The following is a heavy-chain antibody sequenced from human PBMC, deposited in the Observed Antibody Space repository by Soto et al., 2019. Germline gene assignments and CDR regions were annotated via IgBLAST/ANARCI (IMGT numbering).Heavy chain of an antibody. J-gene: IGHJ4*02. CDR3: ARLLIAAAGTRASYFDY. Sequence: SVKVSCKASGGTFSSYAISWVRQAPGQGLEWMGGIIPIFGTANYAQKFQGRVTITADESTSTAYMELSSLRSEDTAVYYCARLLIAAAGTRASYFDYWGQGTLVTVSS. CDR2: IIPIFGTA. CDR1: GGTFSSYA. D-gene: IGHD6-13*01. V-gene: IGHV1-69*13.